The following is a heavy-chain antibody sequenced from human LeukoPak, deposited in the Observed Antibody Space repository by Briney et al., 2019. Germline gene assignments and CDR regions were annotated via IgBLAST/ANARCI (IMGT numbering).Heavy chain of an antibody. D-gene: IGHD2-2*01. Sequence: ASVKVSCKASGYTFTSYAMHWVRQAPGQRLEWMGWINAGNGNTKYSQKFQGRVTITRDTSASTAYMELSSLRSEDTAVYYCARAARLGAMPPNSFDYWGQGTLVTVSS. V-gene: IGHV1-3*01. CDR3: ARAARLGAMPPNSFDY. CDR1: GYTFTSYA. CDR2: INAGNGNT. J-gene: IGHJ4*02.